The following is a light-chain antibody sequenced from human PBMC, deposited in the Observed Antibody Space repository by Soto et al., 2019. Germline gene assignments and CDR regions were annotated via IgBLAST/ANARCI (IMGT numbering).Light chain of an antibody. CDR1: SSNIGSNY. J-gene: IGLJ7*01. V-gene: IGLV1-47*01. CDR3: AAWDDSLSGPV. CDR2: KNS. Sequence: QSVLTQPPSASGTPGQRVTISCAGSSSNIGSNYVYWYQQFPGTAPKLLIHKNSQRPSAVPDRFSGSKSAPSASLAISGLRSEDEADYYCAAWDDSLSGPVFGGGTQLTVL.